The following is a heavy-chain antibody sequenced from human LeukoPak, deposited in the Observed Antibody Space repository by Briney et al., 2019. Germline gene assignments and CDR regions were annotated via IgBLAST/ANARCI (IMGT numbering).Heavy chain of an antibody. CDR3: ARVSTSWFDP. CDR2: INHSGST. J-gene: IGHJ5*02. V-gene: IGHV4-34*01. D-gene: IGHD1-1*01. CDR1: GGSFSGYY. Sequence: SETLSLTCAVYGGSFSGYYWSWIRQPPGKGLEWIGEINHSGSTNYDPPLKSRVTISVDTSKSQFSLKLSSVTAADTAVYYCARVSTSWFDPWGQGTLVTVSS.